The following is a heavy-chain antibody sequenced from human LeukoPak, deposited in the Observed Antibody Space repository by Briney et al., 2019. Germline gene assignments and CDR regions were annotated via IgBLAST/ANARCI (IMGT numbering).Heavy chain of an antibody. Sequence: EASVKVSCKSSGYTFTSYYMHWVRQPPGQGLEWMGIINPSGGGTSHAQKFQGRVTMTKDTSTSTVYMELSSLRSEDTAIYYCARDAGHTVMVGGVDYWGQGTLVTVSS. CDR1: GYTFTSYY. D-gene: IGHD5-18*01. CDR2: INPSGGGT. J-gene: IGHJ4*02. V-gene: IGHV1-46*01. CDR3: ARDAGHTVMVGGVDY.